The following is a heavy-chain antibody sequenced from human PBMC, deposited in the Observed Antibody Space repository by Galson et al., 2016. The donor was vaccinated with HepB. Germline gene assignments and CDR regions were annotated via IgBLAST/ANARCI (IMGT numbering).Heavy chain of an antibody. V-gene: IGHV3-7*03. CDR1: GFHFSGYG. CDR3: ARGAGAGY. CDR2: IKQDGGGK. J-gene: IGHJ4*02. Sequence: SLRLSCAASGFHFSGYGMHWVRQAPGKGLEWVANIKQDGGGKYYVDSVKGRFTISRDNAKNSLYLQMSNLRAEDTAVYYCARGAGAGYWGQGTLVTFSS.